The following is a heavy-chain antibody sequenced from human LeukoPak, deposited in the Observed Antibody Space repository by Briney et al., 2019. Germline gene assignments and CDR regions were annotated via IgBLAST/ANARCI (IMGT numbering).Heavy chain of an antibody. J-gene: IGHJ4*02. CDR3: ARDSPPYGDPFDY. V-gene: IGHV4-39*07. D-gene: IGHD4-17*01. Sequence: SETLSLTCTVSGGSISSSSYHWGWIRQPPGKGLEWIGSIYYSGSTYHNPSLKSRVTISVDTSKNQFSLKLSSVTAADTAVYYCARDSPPYGDPFDYWGQGTLVTVSS. CDR2: IYYSGST. CDR1: GGSISSSSYH.